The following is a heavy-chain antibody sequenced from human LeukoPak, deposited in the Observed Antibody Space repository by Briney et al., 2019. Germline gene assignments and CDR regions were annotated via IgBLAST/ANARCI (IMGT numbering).Heavy chain of an antibody. CDR3: ARGVRRPGSGSYSIRYFDF. J-gene: IGHJ4*02. CDR1: GFTFSRYD. Sequence: GGSLRLSCAASGFTFSRYDMHWVRQATGEGLEWVSTIATTGDTYYPGSVKGRFTISRENAKNSLYLQMNSPRAGDTAVYYCARGVRRPGSGSYSIRYFDFWGQGTLVTVSS. D-gene: IGHD3-10*01. CDR2: IATTGDT. V-gene: IGHV3-13*01.